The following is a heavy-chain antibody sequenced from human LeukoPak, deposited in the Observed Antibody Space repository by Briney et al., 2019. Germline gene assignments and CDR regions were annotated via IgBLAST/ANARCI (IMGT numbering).Heavy chain of an antibody. J-gene: IGHJ4*02. V-gene: IGHV1-46*01. CDR2: INPSGGST. D-gene: IGHD3-3*01. Sequence: AASVKVSCKASGYTFTSYYMHWVRQAPGQGLEWMGIINPSGGSTSYAQKFQGRVTMTRDTSTSTVYMELSSLRSEDTAVYYCASTSDSYYDFWSGSIDYWGQGTLVTVSS. CDR3: ASTSDSYYDFWSGSIDY. CDR1: GYTFTSYY.